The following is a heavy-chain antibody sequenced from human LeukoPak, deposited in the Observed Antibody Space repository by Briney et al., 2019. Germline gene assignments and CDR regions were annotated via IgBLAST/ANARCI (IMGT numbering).Heavy chain of an antibody. CDR2: IYYSGST. CDR3: AREGKNWYGYWHY. V-gene: IGHV4-59*01. CDR1: GGSISSYY. D-gene: IGHD1-1*01. Sequence: PSETLSLTCTVSGGSISSYYWSWIRQPPGKGLEWIGYIYYSGSTNYNPSLKSRVTISVDTSKNQFSLKLSSVTAADTAVYYCAREGKNWYGYWHYWGQGTLVTVSS. J-gene: IGHJ4*02.